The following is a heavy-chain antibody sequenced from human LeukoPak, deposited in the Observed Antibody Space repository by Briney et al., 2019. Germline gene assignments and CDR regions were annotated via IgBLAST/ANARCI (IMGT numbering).Heavy chain of an antibody. Sequence: GGSLRLSCAASGFTVSSNYMSWVRQAPGKGLEWVSVIYSGGSTYYADSVRGRFTISRDNSKNTLYLQMNSLRAEDTAVYYCAKDAGDYGMDVWGQGTTVTVSS. CDR1: GFTVSSNY. D-gene: IGHD3-10*01. J-gene: IGHJ6*02. CDR3: AKDAGDYGMDV. CDR2: IYSGGST. V-gene: IGHV3-53*01.